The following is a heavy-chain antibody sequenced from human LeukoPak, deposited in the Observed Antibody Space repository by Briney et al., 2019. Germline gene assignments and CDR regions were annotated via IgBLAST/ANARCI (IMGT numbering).Heavy chain of an antibody. CDR1: VYTFTGYY. J-gene: IGHJ4*02. CDR3: ARGRRLGELSSLGY. CDR2: IIPIFGTA. Sequence: ASVKLSCEASVYTFTGYYMHWVRRAPGQGLEWMGGIIPIFGTANYAQKFQGRVTITADESTSTAYMELSSLRSEDTAVYYCARGRRLGELSSLGYWGQGTLVTVSS. D-gene: IGHD3-16*02. V-gene: IGHV1-69*13.